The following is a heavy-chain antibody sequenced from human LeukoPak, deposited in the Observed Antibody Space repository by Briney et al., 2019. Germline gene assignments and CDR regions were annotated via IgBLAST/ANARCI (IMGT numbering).Heavy chain of an antibody. CDR2: IGTAGDT. CDR3: ARAYCSSTNCPYYYGMDV. CDR1: GFTFSSYD. Sequence: PGGSLRLSCAASGFTFSSYDMHWVRQATGKGLEWVSAIGTAGDTYYPGSVKGRFTISRENAKNSLYLQMNSLRAGDTAVYYCARAYCSSTNCPYYYGMDVWGQGTTVTVSS. D-gene: IGHD2-2*01. V-gene: IGHV3-13*01. J-gene: IGHJ6*02.